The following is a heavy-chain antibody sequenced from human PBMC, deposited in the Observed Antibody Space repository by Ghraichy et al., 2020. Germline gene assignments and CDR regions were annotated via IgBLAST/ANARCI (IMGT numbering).Heavy chain of an antibody. CDR2: IYYSGST. V-gene: IGHV4-59*01. J-gene: IGHJ2*01. Sequence: SETLSLTCTVSGGSISSYYWSWIRQPPGKGLEWIGYIYYSGSTNYNPSLKSRVTISVDTSKNQFSLKLSSVTAADTAVYYCARAPSIYCGGDCYDWYFDLWGRGTLVTVSS. CDR1: GGSISSYY. D-gene: IGHD2-21*02. CDR3: ARAPSIYCGGDCYDWYFDL.